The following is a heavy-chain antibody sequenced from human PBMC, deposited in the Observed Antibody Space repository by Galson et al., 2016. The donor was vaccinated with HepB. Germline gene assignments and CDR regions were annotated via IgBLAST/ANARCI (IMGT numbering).Heavy chain of an antibody. CDR1: GGTFSSYG. D-gene: IGHD2-15*01. V-gene: IGHV1-69*13. Sequence: SVKVSCKASGGTFSSYGINWVRQAPGQGLEWMGGIIPISGARNYAQKYQERVTLTADESTRTAYMVLNSLRYEDTAVYYCARGGGPYCRGNSYYFFGCWGQGTLVTVSS. CDR2: IIPISGAR. CDR3: ARGGGPYCRGNSYYFFGC. J-gene: IGHJ5*01.